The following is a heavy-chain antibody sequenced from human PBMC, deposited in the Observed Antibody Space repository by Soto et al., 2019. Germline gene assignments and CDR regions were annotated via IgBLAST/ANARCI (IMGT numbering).Heavy chain of an antibody. J-gene: IGHJ4*02. CDR3: ARVDPAAGNDY. CDR1: GGTFSSYA. V-gene: IGHV1-69*06. CDR2: IIPIFGTA. D-gene: IGHD6-13*01. Sequence: GASVKVSCKASGGTFSSYAISWVRPAPGQGLEWMGGIIPIFGTANYAQKFQGRVTITADKXTSXAYMELXXLRSEDTAVYYCARVDPAAGNDYWGQGTLVTVSS.